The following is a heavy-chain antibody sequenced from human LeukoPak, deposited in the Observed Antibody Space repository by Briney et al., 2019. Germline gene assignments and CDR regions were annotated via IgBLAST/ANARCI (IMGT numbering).Heavy chain of an antibody. CDR3: AKDTKVGACDY. Sequence: PGRSLRLSCAASGFTFSSYGIHWVRQAPGKGLEWVALISYDGRHKFYADSVNGRFGISRDNSKNMVHLQMNSLRGEDTAVYYCAKDTKVGACDYWGQGTLVTVSS. J-gene: IGHJ4*02. D-gene: IGHD1-26*01. CDR1: GFTFSSYG. V-gene: IGHV3-30*18. CDR2: ISYDGRHK.